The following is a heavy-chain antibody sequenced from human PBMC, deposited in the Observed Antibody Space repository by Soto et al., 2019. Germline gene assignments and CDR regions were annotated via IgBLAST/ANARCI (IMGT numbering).Heavy chain of an antibody. CDR3: ARDRVPKSSGYFPFDY. CDR2: ISTFNCKT. V-gene: IGHV1-18*01. CDR1: GYTFISYG. D-gene: IGHD3-22*01. Sequence: QVQLVQSGAEVKKPGASVKVSCKASGYTFISYGISWVRQAPGQGLEWMGWISTFNCKTNYAQNVQGRVTMTTDTSTTTAYMELRSLKSDDTAVYYCARDRVPKSSGYFPFDYWGQGTLVTVSS. J-gene: IGHJ4*02.